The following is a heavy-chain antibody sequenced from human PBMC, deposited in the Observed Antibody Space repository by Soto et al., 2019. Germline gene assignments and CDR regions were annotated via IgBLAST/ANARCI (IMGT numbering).Heavy chain of an antibody. CDR3: GRGAIAAAGTRIDY. CDR1: GDSVSSNSAA. CDR2: TYYRSKWYN. D-gene: IGHD6-13*01. Sequence: LSLTFAISGDSVSSNSAAWNWIRQSPSRGLEWLGRTYYRSKWYNDYAVSVKSRITINPDTSKNQFSLQLNSVTPEDTAVYYSGRGAIAAAGTRIDYWGQGTLVTVSS. V-gene: IGHV6-1*01. J-gene: IGHJ4*02.